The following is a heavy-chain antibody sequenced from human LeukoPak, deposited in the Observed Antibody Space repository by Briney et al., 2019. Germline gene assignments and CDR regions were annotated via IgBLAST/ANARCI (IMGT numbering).Heavy chain of an antibody. D-gene: IGHD6-6*01. J-gene: IGHJ4*02. V-gene: IGHV1-18*01. CDR1: GYTFTSYG. CDR3: ARDRIAAKVADY. CDR2: ISAYNGNT. Sequence: ASVKVSCKASGYTFTSYGISWVRQAPGQGLEWMGWISAYNGNTNYAQKLQGRVTITADKSTSTAYMELSSLRSEDTAVYYYARDRIAAKVADYWGQGTLVTVSS.